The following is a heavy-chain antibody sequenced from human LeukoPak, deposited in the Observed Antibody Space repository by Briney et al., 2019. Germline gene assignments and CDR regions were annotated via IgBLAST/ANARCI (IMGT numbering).Heavy chain of an antibody. D-gene: IGHD2-2*02. J-gene: IGHJ3*02. CDR2: IYTSGST. CDR1: GGSISSGSYY. V-gene: IGHV4-61*02. Sequence: PSQTLSLTCTVPGGSISSGSYYWSWVRQPAGKGLEWLGRIYTSGSTNYNPSLKSRVTISVDTSKNQFSLKLSSVTAADTAVYYCARRYCSSTSCYKGNAFDIWGQGTMVTVSS. CDR3: ARRYCSSTSCYKGNAFDI.